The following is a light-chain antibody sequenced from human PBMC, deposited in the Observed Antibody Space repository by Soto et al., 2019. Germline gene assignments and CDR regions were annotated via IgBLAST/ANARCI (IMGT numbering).Light chain of an antibody. J-gene: IGKJ5*01. CDR3: QQRSSWPIT. Sequence: EKGFTQSPAPPSFFSGERGTLPPRASQSVTSYLAWYQQRPGQAPRLLINDASRRATGIPDRFSGSGSGADFTLTISSLEPEDFAVYYCQQRSSWPITFGQGTRLEIK. CDR2: DAS. V-gene: IGKV3-11*01. CDR1: QSVTSY.